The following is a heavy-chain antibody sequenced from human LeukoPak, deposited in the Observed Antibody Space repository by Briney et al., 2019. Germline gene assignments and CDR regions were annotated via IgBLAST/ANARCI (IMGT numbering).Heavy chain of an antibody. CDR3: AKHGPAMGVTLPSVARWVDY. V-gene: IGHV4-59*01. Sequence: SETLSLTCTVSGGSISSYYWSWIRQPPGKGLEWIGYIYYSGSTNYNPSLKSRVTISVDTSKNQFSLKLSSVTAADTAVYYCAKHGPAMGVTLPSVARWVDYWGQGTLVTVSS. CDR1: GGSISSYY. J-gene: IGHJ4*02. D-gene: IGHD2-21*02. CDR2: IYYSGST.